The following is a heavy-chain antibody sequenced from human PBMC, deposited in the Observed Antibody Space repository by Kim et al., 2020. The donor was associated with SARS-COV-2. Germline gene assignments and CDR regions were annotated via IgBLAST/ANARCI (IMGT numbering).Heavy chain of an antibody. Sequence: GGSLRLSCAASGFTFSSYSMNWVRQAPGKGLEWVSSISSSSSYIYYADSVKSRFTISRDNAKNSLYLQMNSLRAEDTAVYYCARSEYCSGGSCYYYYYGMDVWSQGTTVTVSS. CDR1: GFTFSSYS. D-gene: IGHD2-15*01. J-gene: IGHJ6*02. V-gene: IGHV3-21*01. CDR2: ISSSSSYI. CDR3: ARSEYCSGGSCYYYYYGMDV.